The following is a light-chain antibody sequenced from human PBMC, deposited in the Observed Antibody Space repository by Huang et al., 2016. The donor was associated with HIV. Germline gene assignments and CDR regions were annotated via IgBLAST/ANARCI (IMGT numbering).Light chain of an antibody. Sequence: IVMTQSPATLSVSPGEGATLSCRASQSVGSNLAWYQQRPGQAPRPLIYGASTRATGVPVRFSGRGSGTDFTLTISGPQSEDSAVYYCQQYSDRPPWTFGQGTKVE. CDR3: QQYSDRPPWT. CDR1: QSVGSN. V-gene: IGKV3-15*01. J-gene: IGKJ1*01. CDR2: GAS.